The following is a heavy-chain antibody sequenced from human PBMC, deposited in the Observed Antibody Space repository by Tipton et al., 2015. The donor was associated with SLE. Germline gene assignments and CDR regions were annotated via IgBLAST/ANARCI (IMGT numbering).Heavy chain of an antibody. CDR3: AREGPGYCSSTSCPGAFAY. Sequence: VQLVQSGAEVKKPGSSVKVSCKASGGTFSSYAISWVRQAPGQGLEWMGGIIPIFGTANYAQKFQGRVTITTDESTSTAYMELSSLRSEDTAVYYCAREGPGYCSSTSCPGAFAYWGQGTLVTVSS. V-gene: IGHV1-69*01. CDR1: GGTFSSYA. J-gene: IGHJ4*02. CDR2: IIPIFGTA. D-gene: IGHD2-2*01.